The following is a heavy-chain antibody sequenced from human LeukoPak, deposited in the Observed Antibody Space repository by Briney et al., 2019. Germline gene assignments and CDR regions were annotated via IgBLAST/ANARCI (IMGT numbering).Heavy chain of an antibody. CDR1: GFTSSSYS. J-gene: IGHJ4*02. V-gene: IGHV3-21*01. Sequence: GGSLRLSCAASGFTSSSYSMNWVRQARGKALECVSSISTTSRYIYYADSVKGRFTVSRDNAKNSLYLQMNSLRAGDTAVYYCARGNSDYDHDYWGQGTLVTVSS. CDR3: ARGNSDYDHDY. D-gene: IGHD5-12*01. CDR2: ISTTSRYI.